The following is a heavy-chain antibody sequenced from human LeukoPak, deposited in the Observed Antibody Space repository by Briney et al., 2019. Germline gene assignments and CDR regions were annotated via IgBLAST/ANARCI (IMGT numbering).Heavy chain of an antibody. D-gene: IGHD2-2*01. V-gene: IGHV4-61*02. CDR1: GGSISSGSYY. CDR2: IYTSGST. J-gene: IGHJ4*02. Sequence: PSQTLSLTCTVSGGSISSGSYYWSWIRQPAGKGLEWIGRIYTSGSTNYNPSLKSRVTISVDTSKNQFSLKLSSVTAADTAVYYCARGLKLNYCSSTSCYPSYFDYWGQGTLVTVSS. CDR3: ARGLKLNYCSSTSCYPSYFDY.